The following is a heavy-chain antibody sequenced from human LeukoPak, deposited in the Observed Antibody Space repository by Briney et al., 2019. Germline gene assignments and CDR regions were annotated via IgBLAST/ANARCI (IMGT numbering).Heavy chain of an antibody. D-gene: IGHD2-2*01. V-gene: IGHV3-48*01. Sequence: GRSLRLSCAASGFTFSSYAMHWVRQAPGKGLEWVSYISSSSSTIYYADSVKGRFTISRDNAKNSLYLQMNSLRAEDTAVYYCARDQPLGYCSSTSCYGYYYYYMDVWGKGTTVTVSS. CDR3: ARDQPLGYCSSTSCYGYYYYYMDV. CDR1: GFTFSSYA. CDR2: ISSSSSTI. J-gene: IGHJ6*03.